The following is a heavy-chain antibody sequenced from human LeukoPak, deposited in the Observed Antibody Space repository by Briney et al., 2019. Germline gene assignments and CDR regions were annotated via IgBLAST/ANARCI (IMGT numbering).Heavy chain of an antibody. V-gene: IGHV3-48*01. CDR3: ARNCPYYDFWSGYYTAGPDQYFQH. CDR2: ISSSSSTI. J-gene: IGHJ1*01. D-gene: IGHD3-3*01. CDR1: GFTFSSYS. Sequence: PGGSLRLSCAASGFTFSSYSMNWVRQAPGKGLEWVSYISSSSSTIYYADSVKGRFTISRDNAKNSLYLQMNSLRAEDTAVYYCARNCPYYDFWSGYYTAGPDQYFQHWGQGTLVTVSS.